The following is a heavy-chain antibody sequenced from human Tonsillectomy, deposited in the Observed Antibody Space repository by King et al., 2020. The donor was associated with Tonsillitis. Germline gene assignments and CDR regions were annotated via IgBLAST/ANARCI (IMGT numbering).Heavy chain of an antibody. CDR2: VVSDGSDK. V-gene: IGHV3-30*02. Sequence: VQLVESGGGVVQPGGSLRLSCAASGFTFSSYGMHWVRQAPGKGLEWVAFVVSDGSDKYYPDYVKGRFTISRDNSKNTLYLKMNSLRTQDSAVYYCAKDRWVGATGDFDYWRQGTLVTVSS. CDR3: AKDRWVGATGDFDY. J-gene: IGHJ4*02. D-gene: IGHD1-26*01. CDR1: GFTFSSYG.